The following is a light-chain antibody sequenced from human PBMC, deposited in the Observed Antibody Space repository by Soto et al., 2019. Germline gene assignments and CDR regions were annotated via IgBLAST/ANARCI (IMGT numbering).Light chain of an antibody. CDR2: GAS. CDR1: LRISNY. CDR3: QQSHSTPLT. Sequence: DIKLTQSPSSLSAFVGDRVTITCRASLRISNYLNWYQQKPGKAPKLLIYGASTLQSGVPSRFSGSGSGTDFTLTITNLQPEDSATYFCQQSHSTPLTFGGGTKLEI. V-gene: IGKV1-39*01. J-gene: IGKJ4*01.